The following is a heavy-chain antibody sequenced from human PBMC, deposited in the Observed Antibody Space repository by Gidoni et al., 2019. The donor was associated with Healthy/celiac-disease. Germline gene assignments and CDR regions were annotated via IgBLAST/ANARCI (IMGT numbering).Heavy chain of an antibody. J-gene: IGHJ5*02. CDR3: ATNLDYGVKPVSGNWFDP. CDR2: FDPEDGET. CDR1: GYTLTELS. V-gene: IGHV1-24*01. Sequence: QVQLVQSGAEVKKPGASVKVSCKVSGYTLTELSMHWVRQAPGKGLEWMGGFDPEDGETIYAQKFQGRVTMTEDTSTDTAYMELSSLRSEDTAVYYCATNLDYGVKPVSGNWFDPWGQGTLVTVSS. D-gene: IGHD4-17*01.